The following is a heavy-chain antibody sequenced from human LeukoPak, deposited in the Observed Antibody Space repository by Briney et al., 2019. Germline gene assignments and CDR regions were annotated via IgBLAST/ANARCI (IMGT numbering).Heavy chain of an antibody. CDR2: IYSGGST. D-gene: IGHD3-10*02. Sequence: GGSLRLSCAASGFTVSSNFMSWVRQAPGKGLEWVSVIYSGGSTYYADSVKGRFTISRDNSKNTLYLQMNSLRAEDTAVYYCAELGITMIGGVWGKGTTVTISS. J-gene: IGHJ6*04. V-gene: IGHV3-53*01. CDR3: AELGITMIGGV. CDR1: GFTVSSNF.